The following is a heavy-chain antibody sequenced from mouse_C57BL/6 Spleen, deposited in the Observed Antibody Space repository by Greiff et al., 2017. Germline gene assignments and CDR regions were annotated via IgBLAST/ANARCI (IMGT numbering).Heavy chain of an antibody. J-gene: IGHJ4*01. D-gene: IGHD2-10*01. CDR2: ISSGSSTI. CDR3: AKHLLNAMDY. V-gene: IGHV5-17*01. CDR1: GFTFSDYG. Sequence: EVKLMESGGGLVKPGGSLKLSCAASGFTFSDYGMHWVRQAPEKGLEWVAYISSGSSTIYYADTVKGRFTISRDNAKNTLFLQMTSLRSEDTAMCYCAKHLLNAMDYWGQGTSVTVSS.